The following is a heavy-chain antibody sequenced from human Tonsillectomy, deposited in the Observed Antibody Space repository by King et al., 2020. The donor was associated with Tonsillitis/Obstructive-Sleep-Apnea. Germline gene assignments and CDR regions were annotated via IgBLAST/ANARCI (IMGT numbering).Heavy chain of an antibody. V-gene: IGHV5-51*01. CDR3: ASRSSSTYYNYRDV. D-gene: IGHD6-6*01. CDR2: IFHGDSDT. J-gene: IGHJ6*03. Sequence: ERQLVQSGAEVKKPVESLKISCKASGYCFTSYWIVWVLQMPGKGLEWMGIIFHGDSDTRYSPSFQGKFTISDDQHIITAYLQWSSLKSSDNAKEYCASRSSSTYYNYRDVWGKGTTVTVSS. CDR1: GYCFTSYW.